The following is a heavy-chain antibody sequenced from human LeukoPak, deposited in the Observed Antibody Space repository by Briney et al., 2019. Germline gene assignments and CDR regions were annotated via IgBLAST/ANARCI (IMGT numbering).Heavy chain of an antibody. Sequence: PGGSLRLSCAASGFSFRNYGMHWVRQVPGKGLEWVAYIRHDGSDKYYADSVKGRFTISRDNSKNTLYLQMNSLRAEDTAVYYCARGRYYDSSGYSPWSLLGYWGQGTLVTVSS. CDR3: ARGRYYDSSGYSPWSLLGY. V-gene: IGHV3-30*02. J-gene: IGHJ4*02. CDR2: IRHDGSDK. CDR1: GFSFRNYG. D-gene: IGHD3-22*01.